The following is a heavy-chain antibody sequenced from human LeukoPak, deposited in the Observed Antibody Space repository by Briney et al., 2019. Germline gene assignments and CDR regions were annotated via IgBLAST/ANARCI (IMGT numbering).Heavy chain of an antibody. CDR2: IYPGDSDT. CDR3: ARLYQYCSSTSCYSVAFDI. Sequence: GESLKISCKGSGYSFTSYWIGWVRPMPGKGLEWMGIIYPGDSDTRYSPSFQGQVTISADKSISTAYLQWSSLKASDTAMYYCARLYQYCSSTSCYSVAFDIWGQGTMVTVSS. D-gene: IGHD2-2*02. J-gene: IGHJ3*02. V-gene: IGHV5-51*01. CDR1: GYSFTSYW.